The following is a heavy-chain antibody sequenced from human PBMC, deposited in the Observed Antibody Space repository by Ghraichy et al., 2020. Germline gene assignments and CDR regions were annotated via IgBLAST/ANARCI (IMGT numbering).Heavy chain of an antibody. J-gene: IGHJ4*02. Sequence: SETLSLTCTVSGGSISSYFWSWIRQPPGKGLEWIGYIYHSGSTNYNPSLKSRVTISVDTSKNQFSLKLSSVTAADTAVYYCARGDILTAYYWDYWGQGTLVTVSS. V-gene: IGHV4-59*01. CDR1: GGSISSYF. CDR3: ARGDILTAYYWDY. D-gene: IGHD3-9*01. CDR2: IYHSGST.